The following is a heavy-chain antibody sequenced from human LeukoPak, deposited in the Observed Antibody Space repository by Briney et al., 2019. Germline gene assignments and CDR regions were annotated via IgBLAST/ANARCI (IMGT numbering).Heavy chain of an antibody. CDR1: GYTFSNYN. D-gene: IGHD2-21*02. J-gene: IGHJ4*02. Sequence: ASVKVSCKASGYTFSNYNIYWVRQAPGHGLGWMGIIFPSGGSTTYAQRFQGRVTMTRDTSTSTVFMELSSLRSEDTAVYYCAGVKADCGGDCYFDYWGQGTLVTVSS. V-gene: IGHV1-46*01. CDR3: AGVKADCGGDCYFDY. CDR2: IFPSGGST.